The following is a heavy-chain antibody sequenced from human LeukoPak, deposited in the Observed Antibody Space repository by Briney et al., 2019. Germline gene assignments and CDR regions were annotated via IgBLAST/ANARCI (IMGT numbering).Heavy chain of an antibody. V-gene: IGHV4-30-4*08. CDR3: ARDSCSSTSCYPMDV. Sequence: SQTLSLTCTVSGGSISSGDYYWSWIRQPPGKGLEWIGYIYYSGSTYYNPSLKSRVTISVDTSKNQFSLKLSSVTAADTAVYHCARDSCSSTSCYPMDVWGKGTTVTVSS. D-gene: IGHD2-2*01. CDR1: GGSISSGDYY. J-gene: IGHJ6*03. CDR2: IYYSGST.